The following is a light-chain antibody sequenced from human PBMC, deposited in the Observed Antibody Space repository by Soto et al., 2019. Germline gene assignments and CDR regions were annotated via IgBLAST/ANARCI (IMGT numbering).Light chain of an antibody. CDR3: QHYAGGSRIT. CDR2: GAS. J-gene: IGKJ5*01. CDR1: QSVSSR. V-gene: IGKV3-20*01. Sequence: IVMTQSPCTLSLSPGERATLSCMASQSVSSRLAWYQQKPGQAPRLLISGASSRATGIPDRFSGSGFGTDFTLTISRLEPEDFALYYCQHYAGGSRITFGQGTRLEIK.